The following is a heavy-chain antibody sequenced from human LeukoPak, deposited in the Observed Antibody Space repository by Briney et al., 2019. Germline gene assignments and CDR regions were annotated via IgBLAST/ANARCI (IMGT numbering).Heavy chain of an antibody. J-gene: IGHJ6*02. CDR2: ISNSGST. D-gene: IGHD2-2*01. CDR3: ARCPPIVVVPAAMRVYYGMDV. V-gene: IGHV4-31*03. Sequence: SETLSLTCSVSGDSISSGGYHWNWIRQHPGKGLEWIGYISNSGSTYYNPSLKSRVTISVDTSKNQFSLKLSSVTAADTAVYYCARCPPIVVVPAAMRVYYGMDVWGQGTTVTVSS. CDR1: GDSISSGGYH.